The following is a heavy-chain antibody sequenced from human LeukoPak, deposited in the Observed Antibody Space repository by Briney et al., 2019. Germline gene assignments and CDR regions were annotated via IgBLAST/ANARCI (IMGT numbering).Heavy chain of an antibody. Sequence: SETLSLTCTVSGGSISSSSYYWGWIRQPPGKGLEWIGSIYYSGSTYYNPSLKSRVTISVDTSKNQFSLKLSSVTAADTAVYYCARGGGYNSPLGYWGQGTLVTVSS. CDR3: ARGGGYNSPLGY. J-gene: IGHJ4*02. CDR1: GGSISSSSYY. D-gene: IGHD5-24*01. CDR2: IYYSGST. V-gene: IGHV4-39*07.